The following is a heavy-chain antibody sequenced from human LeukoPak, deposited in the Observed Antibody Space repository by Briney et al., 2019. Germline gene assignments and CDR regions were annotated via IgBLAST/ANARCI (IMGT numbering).Heavy chain of an antibody. CDR3: AISLDYSKGLSLNYFDY. CDR2: FYYSGST. Sequence: SETLSLTCTVSGGSISSSSFYWGWMRQPPGKGLEWIGSFYYSGSTYYNPSLKSRVTISVDTSKNQFSLKLSSVTAADTAVYYCAISLDYSKGLSLNYFDYWGQGTLVTVSS. V-gene: IGHV4-39*01. D-gene: IGHD4-11*01. J-gene: IGHJ4*02. CDR1: GGSISSSSFY.